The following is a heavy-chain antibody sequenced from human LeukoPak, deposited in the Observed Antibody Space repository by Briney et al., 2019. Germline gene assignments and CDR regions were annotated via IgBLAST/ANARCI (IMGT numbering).Heavy chain of an antibody. CDR1: GGTFSSYA. V-gene: IGHV1-69*13. CDR2: IIPIFGTA. D-gene: IGHD5-12*01. CDR3: ASLGSYSGYDSDY. Sequence: ASVKVSCKASGGTFSSYAISWVRQAPGQGLEWMGGIIPIFGTANYAQKFQGRVTITADESTSTAYMELSSLRSEDTAVYYCASLGSYSGYDSDYWGQGTLVTVSS. J-gene: IGHJ4*02.